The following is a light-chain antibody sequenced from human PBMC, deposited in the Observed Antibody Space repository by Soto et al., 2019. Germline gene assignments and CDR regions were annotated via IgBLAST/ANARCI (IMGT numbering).Light chain of an antibody. J-gene: IGKJ1*01. V-gene: IGKV3-15*01. CDR2: GAS. CDR3: QQYNNWPPWT. CDR1: QSVSSN. Sequence: EIVMTQSPATLSVSPGERATLSCRASQSVSSNLAWYQQKPGQAPRLLIYGASTRATGIPARFSGIGSWTEFTLTISSLQSEDFALYYCQQYNNWPPWTFGQGTKVEIK.